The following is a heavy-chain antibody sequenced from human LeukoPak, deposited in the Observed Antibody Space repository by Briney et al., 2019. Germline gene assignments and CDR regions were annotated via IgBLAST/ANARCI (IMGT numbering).Heavy chain of an antibody. CDR2: INPNSGGT. CDR1: GYTFTDYY. Sequence: ASVKVSWKASGYTFTDYYVHWVRQAPGQGLEWMGWINPNSGGTNYAQKFQGRVTMTRDTSISTAYMELSRLRSDDTAVYYCARADFGWYYFDYWGQGTLVTVSS. J-gene: IGHJ4*02. V-gene: IGHV1-2*02. D-gene: IGHD6-19*01. CDR3: ARADFGWYYFDY.